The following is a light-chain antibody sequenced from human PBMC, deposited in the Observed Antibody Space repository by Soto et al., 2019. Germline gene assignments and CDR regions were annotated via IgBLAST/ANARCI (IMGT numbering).Light chain of an antibody. V-gene: IGKV1-5*01. CDR1: QSISSW. CDR3: QQYGNSPRT. J-gene: IGKJ1*01. Sequence: DIQMTQSPSTLSASVGDRVTITCRASQSISSWLAWYQQKPGKAPKFMSYDASSLESGVPSRFSGSGSGTDFTLTISRLEPEDFAVYYCQQYGNSPRTFGQGTKVDIK. CDR2: DAS.